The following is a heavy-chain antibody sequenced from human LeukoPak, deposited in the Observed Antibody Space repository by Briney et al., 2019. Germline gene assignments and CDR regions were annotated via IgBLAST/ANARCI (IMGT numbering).Heavy chain of an antibody. CDR3: ARRAYCGGDCYSDV. D-gene: IGHD2-21*02. J-gene: IGHJ3*01. CDR2: IYPGDSDI. Sequence: GEFLKISCKSSGYDFSSYWIAWVRQMPGKGLEWMGSIYPGDSDIRYGPSFQGQVTFSVDKPISTAYLQWSSLKASDTAMYFCARRAYCGGDCYSDVWGQGTVITVSS. V-gene: IGHV5-51*01. CDR1: GYDFSSYW.